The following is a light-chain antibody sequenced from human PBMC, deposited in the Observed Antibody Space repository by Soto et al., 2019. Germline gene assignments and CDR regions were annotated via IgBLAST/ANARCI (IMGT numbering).Light chain of an antibody. Sequence: EIVMTQSPATLSVSPGERATLSCRASQSVRSNLAWYQQKPGQAPRLLIYGASSRATGIPNRFSGSGSGTDFTLTISRLEPEDFATYYCQQSYSTPLTFGQGTRLEIK. CDR1: QSVRSN. V-gene: IGKV3D-15*01. J-gene: IGKJ5*01. CDR2: GAS. CDR3: QQSYSTPLT.